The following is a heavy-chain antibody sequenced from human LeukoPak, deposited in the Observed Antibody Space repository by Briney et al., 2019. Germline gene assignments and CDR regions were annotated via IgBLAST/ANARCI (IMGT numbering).Heavy chain of an antibody. J-gene: IGHJ4*02. Sequence: SVKVSCKASGGSFSSYAISWMRQAPGQGLKWMGAIIPIFGTANYAQKFQGRVTITADKSTSTAYMELSSLRSEDTAVYYCARDLSGGSSWPYYFDYWGQGTLVTVSS. D-gene: IGHD6-13*01. CDR1: GGSFSSYA. CDR2: IIPIFGTA. V-gene: IGHV1-69*06. CDR3: ARDLSGGSSWPYYFDY.